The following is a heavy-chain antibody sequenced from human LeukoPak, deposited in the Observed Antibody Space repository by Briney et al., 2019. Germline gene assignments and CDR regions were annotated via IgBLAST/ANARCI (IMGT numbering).Heavy chain of an antibody. CDR1: GFTFSSFT. Sequence: GGSLRLSCAASGFTFSSFTMNWVRQAPGKGLEWVSSISSSSSYIYSADSVKGRFTISRDNARNSLYLRMNSLRAEDTAVYYCARAGIAAADPGTSFDYWGQGTLVTVSS. V-gene: IGHV3-21*01. J-gene: IGHJ4*02. CDR3: ARAGIAAADPGTSFDY. D-gene: IGHD6-13*01. CDR2: ISSSSSYI.